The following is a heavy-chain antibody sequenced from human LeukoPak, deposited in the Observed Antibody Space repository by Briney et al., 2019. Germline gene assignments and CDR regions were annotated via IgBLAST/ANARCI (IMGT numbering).Heavy chain of an antibody. CDR3: ARKGCSTSCYEFDY. J-gene: IGHJ4*02. CDR1: GFTFSSYS. V-gene: IGHV3-21*01. CDR2: ISSSSSYI. Sequence: GGSLRLSCAASGFTFSSYSMNWVRQAPGKGLEWVSSISSSSSYIYHADSVKGRFTISRDNAKNSLYLQMNSLRAEDTAVYYCARKGCSTSCYEFDYWGQGTLVTVSS. D-gene: IGHD2-2*01.